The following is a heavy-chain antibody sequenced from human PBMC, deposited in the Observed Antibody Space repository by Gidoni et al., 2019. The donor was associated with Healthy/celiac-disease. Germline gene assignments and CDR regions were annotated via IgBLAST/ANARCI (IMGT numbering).Heavy chain of an antibody. D-gene: IGHD6-19*01. CDR1: GFTCSTYC. Sequence: QVQLVESGGGVVQPGRSLRLSCAASGFTCSTYCMHWVRQAPGKWLEWVAVISYDGSNKYYEDSVKGRFTISRDNSKNTLYLQMNSLRAEDTAVYYCAKVIVAGTYYYYGMDVWGQGTTVTVSS. CDR3: AKVIVAGTYYYYGMDV. CDR2: ISYDGSNK. J-gene: IGHJ6*02. V-gene: IGHV3-30*18.